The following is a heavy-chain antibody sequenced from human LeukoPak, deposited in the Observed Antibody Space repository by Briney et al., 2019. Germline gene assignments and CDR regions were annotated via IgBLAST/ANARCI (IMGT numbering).Heavy chain of an antibody. Sequence: SETLSLTCTVSGGSISSYYWSWIRQPPGKGLEWIGYIYYSGSTNYNPSLKSRVTISVDTSRNQFSLKLSSVTAADTAVYYCAREGHGGNGRSSGGFDYWGQGTLVTVSS. CDR1: GGSISSYY. CDR2: IYYSGST. V-gene: IGHV4-59*01. CDR3: AREGHGGNGRSSGGFDY. J-gene: IGHJ4*02. D-gene: IGHD4-23*01.